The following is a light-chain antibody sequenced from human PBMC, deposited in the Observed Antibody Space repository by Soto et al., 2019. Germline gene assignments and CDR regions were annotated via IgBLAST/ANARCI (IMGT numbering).Light chain of an antibody. J-gene: IGLJ1*01. V-gene: IGLV2-14*03. CDR2: DVS. CDR1: SSDVGGYNY. Sequence: QSVLTQPASVSGSPGQSITISCPGTSSDVGGYNYVSWYQQHSGKVPKLMIYDVSNRPSGVSNRFSGSKSGNTASLTISGLQAEDEADYYCSSYTGSSTLYVFGSGTKVTVL. CDR3: SSYTGSSTLYV.